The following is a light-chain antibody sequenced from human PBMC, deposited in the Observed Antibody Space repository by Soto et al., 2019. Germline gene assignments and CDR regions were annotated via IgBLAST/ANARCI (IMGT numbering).Light chain of an antibody. CDR3: QQFGNSPYT. J-gene: IGKJ2*01. CDR2: GAS. Sequence: EIVLTQSPGTLSLSPGERATLSCRASQSVSSSYLAWYQQKPGQAPRLLIYGASSRATGIPDRFSGSGSGTDFTLTISRLEPEDFAVYYCQQFGNSPYTFGRRTRLEIK. V-gene: IGKV3-20*01. CDR1: QSVSSSY.